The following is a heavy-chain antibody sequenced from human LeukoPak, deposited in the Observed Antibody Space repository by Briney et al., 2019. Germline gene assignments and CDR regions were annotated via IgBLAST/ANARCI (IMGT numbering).Heavy chain of an antibody. V-gene: IGHV3-49*04. CDR2: IRSKVYGGTT. Sequence: PGGSLRLSCTASGFTFGDYAMSWVRQAPGKGLEWVGFIRSKVYGGTTEYAASVKGRFSISRDDSKSIAYLQMNSLKTEDTAVYYCNREDMYYDSWSGLDYWGQGTLVTVSS. CDR1: GFTFGDYA. D-gene: IGHD3-3*01. J-gene: IGHJ4*02. CDR3: NREDMYYDSWSGLDY.